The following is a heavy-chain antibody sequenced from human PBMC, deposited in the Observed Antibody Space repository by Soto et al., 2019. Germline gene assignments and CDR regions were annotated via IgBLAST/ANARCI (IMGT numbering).Heavy chain of an antibody. CDR3: ARVLRYDFWSGYYFSRGGNWFDP. J-gene: IGHJ5*02. D-gene: IGHD3-3*01. Sequence: SETLSLTCAVYGGSFSGYYWSWIRQPPGKGLEWIGEINHSGSTNYNPSLKSRVTISVDTSRNQFSLKLSSVTAADTAVYYCARVLRYDFWSGYYFSRGGNWFDPWGQGTLVTVSS. CDR1: GGSFSGYY. V-gene: IGHV4-34*01. CDR2: INHSGST.